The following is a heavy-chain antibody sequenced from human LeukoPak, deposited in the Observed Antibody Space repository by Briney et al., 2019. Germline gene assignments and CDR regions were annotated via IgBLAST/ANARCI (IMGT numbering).Heavy chain of an antibody. Sequence: PGGSLRLSCVASGFTFSTYAMHWGRQAPGKGLEWGAVISLDGSNKYYADSLKGRGTISRENSKDTRYLQMNSMRDEDTAVYYCARDGAYCGGACYFAQYFDSWGQGNLVTVSS. D-gene: IGHD2-21*01. CDR1: GFTFSTYA. CDR3: ARDGAYCGGACYFAQYFDS. V-gene: IGHV3-30-3*01. CDR2: ISLDGSNK. J-gene: IGHJ4*02.